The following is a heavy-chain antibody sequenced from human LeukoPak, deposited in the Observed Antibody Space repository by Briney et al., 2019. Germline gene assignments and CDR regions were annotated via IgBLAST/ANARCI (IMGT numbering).Heavy chain of an antibody. V-gene: IGHV4-61*02. J-gene: IGHJ3*02. CDR1: GGSISSGSYY. Sequence: PSQTLSLTCTVSGGSISSGSYYWSWIRQPAGKGREWVGRIYTSGSTNYDPFLKSRVTISVDTSKNQLCLKLSSVTAEDTAVYYCGGSVWIKLWLGAFDIWGQGTMVTVSS. CDR2: IYTSGST. CDR3: GGSVWIKLWLGAFDI. D-gene: IGHD5-18*01.